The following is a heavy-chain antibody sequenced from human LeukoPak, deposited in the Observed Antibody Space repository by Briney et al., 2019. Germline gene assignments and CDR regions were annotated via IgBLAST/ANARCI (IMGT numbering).Heavy chain of an antibody. D-gene: IGHD3-22*01. CDR1: GGSISSSSYY. CDR3: ARDIYYYDSSGYYKVLPFDY. V-gene: IGHV4-39*07. Sequence: SETLSLTCTVSGGSISSSSYYWGWIRQPPGTGLEWIGSIYYSGSTYYNPSLKSRVTISVDTSKNQFSLKLSSVTAADTAVYYCARDIYYYDSSGYYKVLPFDYWGQGTLVTVSS. J-gene: IGHJ4*02. CDR2: IYYSGST.